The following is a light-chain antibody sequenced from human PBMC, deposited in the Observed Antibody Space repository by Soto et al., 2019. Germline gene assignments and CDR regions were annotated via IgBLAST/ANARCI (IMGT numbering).Light chain of an antibody. V-gene: IGLV1-40*01. J-gene: IGLJ3*02. CDR1: SSNIGAGYD. CDR2: GNS. CDR3: QSYDSSLSGWV. Sequence: QPVLTQPPSVSGAPGQRVTISCTGSSSNIGAGYDVHWYQQLPGTAPKLLIYGNSNRPSGAPDRFSGSKSGTSASLAITGLQAEDEADYYCQSYDSSLSGWVFGGGTKITVL.